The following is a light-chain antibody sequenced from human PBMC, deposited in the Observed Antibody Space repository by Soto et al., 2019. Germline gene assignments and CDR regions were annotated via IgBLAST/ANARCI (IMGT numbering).Light chain of an antibody. CDR2: DAS. Sequence: EIVLTQSPATLSLSPGERATLSCRASQSVSSYLAWYQQKPGQAPRLLIYDASNRATGIPARFSGSGSGTDFTLTISSLEPEDFAVYYCQQRSNWHRELTFGGGTKVEIK. CDR1: QSVSSY. J-gene: IGKJ4*01. V-gene: IGKV3-11*01. CDR3: QQRSNWHRELT.